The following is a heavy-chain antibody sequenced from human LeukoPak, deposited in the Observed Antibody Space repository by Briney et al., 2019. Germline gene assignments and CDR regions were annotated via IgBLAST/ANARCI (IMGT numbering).Heavy chain of an antibody. J-gene: IGHJ4*02. CDR3: ARARRAYDSRGYPLLYFDY. D-gene: IGHD3-22*01. Sequence: WETLSLTCTVSGGSISSYYWSWIRQPPGKGLEWVGDIYYGGSTNYNPSLKSRVTISVDTSKNQFSLKLSSVTAADTAVYYCARARRAYDSRGYPLLYFDYWGQGTLVTVSS. CDR1: GGSISSYY. CDR2: IYYGGST. V-gene: IGHV4-59*01.